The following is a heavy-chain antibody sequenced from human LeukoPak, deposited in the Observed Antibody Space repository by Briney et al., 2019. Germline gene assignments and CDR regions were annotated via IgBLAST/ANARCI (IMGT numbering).Heavy chain of an antibody. D-gene: IGHD4-11*01. V-gene: IGHV3-30*02. CDR3: ARAYSPADAFDI. CDR2: IRYDGSNE. CDR1: GFTFSSYG. J-gene: IGHJ3*02. Sequence: GGSLRLSCAASGFTFSSYGMHWVRQAPGKGQDWVAFIRYDGSNEYYADSVKGRFTISRDNSRNTLYLQMNSLRAEDTAVYYCARAYSPADAFDIWGQGTMVTVSS.